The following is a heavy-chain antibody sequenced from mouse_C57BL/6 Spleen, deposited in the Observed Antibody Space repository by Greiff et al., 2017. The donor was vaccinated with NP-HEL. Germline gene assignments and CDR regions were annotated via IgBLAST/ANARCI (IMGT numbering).Heavy chain of an antibody. D-gene: IGHD1-1*01. CDR1: GYAFSSSW. Sequence: VVEPGASVKISCKASGYAFSSSWMNWVKQRPGKGLEWIGRIYPGDGDTNYNGKFKGKATLTADKSSSTAYMQLSSLTSEDSAVYFCARYYGSTFDYWGQGTTLTVSS. CDR2: IYPGDGDT. J-gene: IGHJ2*01. V-gene: IGHV1-82*01. CDR3: ARYYGSTFDY.